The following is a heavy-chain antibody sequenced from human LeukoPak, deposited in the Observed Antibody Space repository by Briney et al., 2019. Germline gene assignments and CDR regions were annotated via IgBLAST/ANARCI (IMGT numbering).Heavy chain of an antibody. D-gene: IGHD6-19*01. CDR3: ARLRYSSGWYPFDY. J-gene: IGHJ4*02. V-gene: IGHV5-51*01. CDR2: IYPGDSDT. Sequence: GESLKISCKSSGYTFTSYWIGWVRQMPGKGLEWMGIIYPGDSDTRYSPSFQGQVTISADKSISTAYLQWSSLKASDTAMYYCARLRYSSGWYPFDYWGQGTLVTVSS. CDR1: GYTFTSYW.